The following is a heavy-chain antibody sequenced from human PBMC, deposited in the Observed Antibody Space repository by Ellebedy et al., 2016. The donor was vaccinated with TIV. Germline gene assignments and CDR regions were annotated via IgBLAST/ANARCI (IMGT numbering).Heavy chain of an antibody. CDR2: ISSSSTYI. CDR1: GFTFSNYN. CDR3: ARNPQGVPFDY. J-gene: IGHJ4*02. V-gene: IGHV3-21*01. D-gene: IGHD2-8*01. Sequence: GESLKISCAASGFTFSNYNMNWVRQAPGKGLEWVASISSSSTYIYDADSVKGRFTISRDNAKNSLYLQMNSLRAADTAVYYCARNPQGVPFDYWGQGTLVTVSS.